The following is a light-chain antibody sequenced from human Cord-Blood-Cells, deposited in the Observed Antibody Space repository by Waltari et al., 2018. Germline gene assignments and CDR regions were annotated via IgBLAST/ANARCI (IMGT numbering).Light chain of an antibody. Sequence: DFQLTQSPSSLSASIGDRVTITGQASEDISNYLNWDQQKPGKAPKFLIYDASNLERGFPSRFRGSGSGTDFTFTISSLQPEDIATYYCQQYDNIPLTFGGGTKVEIK. CDR3: QQYDNIPLT. CDR1: EDISNY. CDR2: DAS. J-gene: IGKJ4*01. V-gene: IGKV1-33*01.